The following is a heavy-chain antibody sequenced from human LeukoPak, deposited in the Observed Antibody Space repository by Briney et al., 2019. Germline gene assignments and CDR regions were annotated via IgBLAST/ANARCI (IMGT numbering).Heavy chain of an antibody. CDR2: ISTTSNYI. Sequence: GGSLRLSCAASGFTFSSYNMKWVRQAPGKGLEWVSFISTTSNYIYYADSVKGRFTISRHNAKNSLYLQMNSLRGEDAALYYCARAGVCTTTSCDGGIDYWGQGTLVTISS. J-gene: IGHJ4*02. CDR1: GFTFSSYN. CDR3: ARAGVCTTTSCDGGIDY. D-gene: IGHD2-2*01. V-gene: IGHV3-21*06.